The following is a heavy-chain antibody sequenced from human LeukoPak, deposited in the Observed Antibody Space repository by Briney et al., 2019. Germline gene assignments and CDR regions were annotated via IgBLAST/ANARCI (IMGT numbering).Heavy chain of an antibody. Sequence: WASVKVSSKASGGTFSSYAISWVRQAPGQGLEWMGGIIPIFGTANYAQKFQGRVTITADESTSTAYMELGSLRSEDTAVYYCASQNPAAVAFDIWGQGTMVTVSS. J-gene: IGHJ3*02. CDR1: GGTFSSYA. CDR2: IIPIFGTA. V-gene: IGHV1-69*01. D-gene: IGHD2-15*01. CDR3: ASQNPAAVAFDI.